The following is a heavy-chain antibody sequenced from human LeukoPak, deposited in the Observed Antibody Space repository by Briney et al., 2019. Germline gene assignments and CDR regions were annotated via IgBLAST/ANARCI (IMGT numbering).Heavy chain of an antibody. D-gene: IGHD6-19*01. CDR2: IYYSGST. CDR1: GGSIRRSSSY. J-gene: IGHJ4*02. Sequence: SVPLSLTCTVSGGSIRRSSSYWGWIRQPPGKGLEWIGSIYYSGSTYYNPSLKSRVTISVDTSKNQFSLKLSSVTAADTAVYYCARYSSGWSTLDYWGQGTLVTVSS. CDR3: ARYSSGWSTLDY. V-gene: IGHV4-39*01.